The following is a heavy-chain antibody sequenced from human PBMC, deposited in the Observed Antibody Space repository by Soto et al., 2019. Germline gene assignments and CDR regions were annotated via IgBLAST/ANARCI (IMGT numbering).Heavy chain of an antibody. Sequence: PGGSLRLSCAASGFSFSTYEMNWVRQAPGKGLECISYISSSSNTIYYADSVKGRFTVSRDNAKNSLYLQMNSLRAEDTAVYYCATVLWFGELFSPWGQGTLVTVSS. J-gene: IGHJ5*02. CDR1: GFSFSTYE. CDR2: ISSSSNTI. V-gene: IGHV3-48*03. D-gene: IGHD3-10*01. CDR3: ATVLWFGELFSP.